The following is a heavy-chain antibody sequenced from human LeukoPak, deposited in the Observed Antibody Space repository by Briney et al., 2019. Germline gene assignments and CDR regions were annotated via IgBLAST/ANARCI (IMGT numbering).Heavy chain of an antibody. J-gene: IGHJ4*02. CDR3: ARDKGSYSGSWYAY. CDR2: INTNTGNP. D-gene: IGHD6-13*01. Sequence: ASVKASCKASGYTFTSYAMNRVRQTPGQGVEWMGWINTNTGNPTYAQGFTGRFVFSLDTSVSTAYLQISSLKAQDTAVYCCARDKGSYSGSWYAYWGQGTVVIVSS. V-gene: IGHV7-4-1*02. CDR1: GYTFTSYA.